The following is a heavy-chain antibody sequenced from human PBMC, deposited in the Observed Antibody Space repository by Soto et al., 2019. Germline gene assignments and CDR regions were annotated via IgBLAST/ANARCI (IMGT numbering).Heavy chain of an antibody. D-gene: IGHD6-6*01. CDR2: INSDESST. J-gene: IGHJ6*02. CDR1: GFTFSSYW. Sequence: EVQMVESGGGLVQPGGSLRLSCAASGFTFSSYWMHWVCQAPGKGLVWVSRINSDESSTNYADSVKGRFTISRDNSKNTLYLQMNSLRAEDTAVYYCARGGSWQLRPYYGMDVWGQGTTVTVSS. CDR3: ARGGSWQLRPYYGMDV. V-gene: IGHV3-74*01.